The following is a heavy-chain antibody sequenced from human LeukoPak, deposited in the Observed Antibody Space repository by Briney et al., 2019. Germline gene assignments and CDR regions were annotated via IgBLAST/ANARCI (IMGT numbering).Heavy chain of an antibody. CDR2: IYSGGST. V-gene: IGHV3-66*01. CDR1: GFTVSSNY. J-gene: IGHJ6*03. D-gene: IGHD6-6*01. Sequence: GGSLRLSCAASGFTVSSNYMSWVRQAPGKGLEWVSVIYSGGSTYYADSVKGRFTISRDNSKNTLYLQMNSLRAEDTAVYYCARDSGDHWQLVGYMDVWGKGTTVTVSS. CDR3: ARDSGDHWQLVGYMDV.